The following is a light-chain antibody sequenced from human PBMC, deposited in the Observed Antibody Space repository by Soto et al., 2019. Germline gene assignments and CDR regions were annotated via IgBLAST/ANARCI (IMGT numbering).Light chain of an antibody. CDR3: QQANSSPLT. Sequence: DIHMTQSPSSVSASVGYRFTITCRASQGISSWLAWYQQKPGKAPKLLIYSASSLHSGVPSRFSGSRSGTDFTLTISSLPPEDFETYYCQQANSSPLTFGQGTRLEIK. J-gene: IGKJ5*01. V-gene: IGKV1-12*01. CDR1: QGISSW. CDR2: SAS.